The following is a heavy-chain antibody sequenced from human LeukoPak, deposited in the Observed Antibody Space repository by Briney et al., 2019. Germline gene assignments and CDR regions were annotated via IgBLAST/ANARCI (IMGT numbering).Heavy chain of an antibody. Sequence: GGSLRLSCAVSGITLSNYGMSWVRQAPGKGLEWVAGISDSGGSTNYADSVKGRFTISRDNPKNTLYLQMNSLRAEDTAVYFCAKRGVVIRVILVGFHKQAYYFDSWGQGALVTVSS. CDR2: ISDSGGST. J-gene: IGHJ4*02. D-gene: IGHD3-22*01. V-gene: IGHV3-23*01. CDR3: AKRGVVIRVILVGFHKQAYYFDS. CDR1: GITLSNYG.